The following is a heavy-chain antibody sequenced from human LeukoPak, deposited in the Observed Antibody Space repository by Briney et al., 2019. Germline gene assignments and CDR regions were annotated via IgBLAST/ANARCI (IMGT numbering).Heavy chain of an antibody. Sequence: GGSLRLSCEASGFKFNDAWMNWVRQAPGKRLEWVGRMKSKDSGGTTDYAAPVKGRFTISRDDSRNTLFLQMSSLQVEDTAVYYCAWDGTIYYDMAVWGLGTTVTVS. CDR3: AWDGTIYYDMAV. J-gene: IGHJ6*02. V-gene: IGHV3-15*01. CDR2: MKSKDSGGTT. D-gene: IGHD1-26*01. CDR1: GFKFNDAW.